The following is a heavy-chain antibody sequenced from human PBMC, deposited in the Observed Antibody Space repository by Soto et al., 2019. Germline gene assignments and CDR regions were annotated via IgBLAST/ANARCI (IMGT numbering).Heavy chain of an antibody. V-gene: IGHV2-5*02. Sequence: QITLKESGPTLVKPTQTLTLTCTFSGFSLSTSGVGVGWIRQPPGKALEWLALIYWDDDKRYSPSLKSRLTITKDTSKNQVVLTKTNMDPVDTATYYCAHSRITMVRGVIIDAFDIWGQGTMVTVSS. J-gene: IGHJ3*02. CDR2: IYWDDDK. CDR3: AHSRITMVRGVIIDAFDI. D-gene: IGHD3-10*01. CDR1: GFSLSTSGVG.